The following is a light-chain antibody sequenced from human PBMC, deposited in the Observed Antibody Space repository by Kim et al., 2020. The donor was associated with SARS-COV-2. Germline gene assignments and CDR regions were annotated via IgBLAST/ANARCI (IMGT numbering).Light chain of an antibody. CDR3: QQYDSSRWT. J-gene: IGKJ1*01. V-gene: IGKV3-20*01. Sequence: SPGERATLSGRASQTVSSSYLAWYQQKPGQAPRLLIYSASSRATDIPDRFSGSGSGTDFTLTISSLEPEDFAVYYCQQYDSSRWTFGQGTKVDIK. CDR2: SAS. CDR1: QTVSSSY.